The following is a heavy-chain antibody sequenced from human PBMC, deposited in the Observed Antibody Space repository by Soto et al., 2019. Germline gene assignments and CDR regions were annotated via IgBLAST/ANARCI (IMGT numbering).Heavy chain of an antibody. CDR1: GYTFTSYD. CDR2: MNPNSGNT. V-gene: IGHV1-8*01. J-gene: IGHJ6*01. Sequence: ASVKVSCKASGYTFTSYDSNWVRQATGQGHEWMGCMNPNSGNTGYAQKFQGRVTMTRNTSISTAYMELSRPRSEDTAVYYCTRRYSSGWYYMKYYYYYGMDVWGQGATGTV. CDR3: TRRYSSGWYYMKYYYYYGMDV. D-gene: IGHD6-19*01.